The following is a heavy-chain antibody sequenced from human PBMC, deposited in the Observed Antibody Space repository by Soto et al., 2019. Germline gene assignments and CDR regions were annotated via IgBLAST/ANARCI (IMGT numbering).Heavy chain of an antibody. Sequence: PSETLSLTCTVSGDSISSGDYYWSWIRQPPGKGLEWIGCIYYSGNTYYNPSLKRRFSISVDTSKNQFSLQLSSVTVADTAVYYCARDFKRYRSPPGPLEYWGLATLVTVSS. CDR3: ARDFKRYRSPPGPLEY. V-gene: IGHV4-30-4*01. D-gene: IGHD6-13*01. CDR2: IYYSGNT. J-gene: IGHJ4*02. CDR1: GDSISSGDYY.